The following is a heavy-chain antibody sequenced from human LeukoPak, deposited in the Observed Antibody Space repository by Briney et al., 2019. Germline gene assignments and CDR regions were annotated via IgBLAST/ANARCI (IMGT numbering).Heavy chain of an antibody. V-gene: IGHV4-30-2*01. CDR3: ARGLYDILTGDLFDY. Sequence: PSETLSLTCTVSGGSISSGGYYWSWIRQPPGKGLEWIGYIYHSGSTYYNPSLKSRVTISVDTSKNQFSLKLSSVTAADTAVYYCARGLYDILTGDLFDYWGQGTLVTVSS. D-gene: IGHD3-9*01. CDR1: GGSISSGGYY. J-gene: IGHJ4*02. CDR2: IYHSGST.